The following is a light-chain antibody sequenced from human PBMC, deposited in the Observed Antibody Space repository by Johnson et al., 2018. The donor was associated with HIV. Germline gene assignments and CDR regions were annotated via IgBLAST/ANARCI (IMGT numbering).Light chain of an antibody. J-gene: IGLJ1*01. V-gene: IGLV1-51*02. CDR3: GTWDSSLSAYV. Sequence: QSALTQPPSVSAAPGQNVNISCSGGSSNIGSNYVSWYQHFPGTAPKLLIYENNERPSGIPDRFSGSTSGPLATLDITGLQPGDEADYYCGTWDSSLSAYVFGTGTKVTVL. CDR1: SSNIGSNY. CDR2: ENN.